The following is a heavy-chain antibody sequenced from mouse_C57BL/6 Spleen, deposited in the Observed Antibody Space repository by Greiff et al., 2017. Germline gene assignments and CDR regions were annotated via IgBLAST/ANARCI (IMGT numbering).Heavy chain of an antibody. J-gene: IGHJ4*01. D-gene: IGHD1-1*01. CDR2: IYPGSGST. CDR1: GYTFTSYW. V-gene: IGHV1-55*01. Sequence: QVQLKQPGAELVKPGASVKMSCKASGYTFTSYWITWVKQRPGQGLEWIGDIYPGSGSTNYNEKFKSKATLTVDTSSSTAYMQLSSLTSEDSAVYYCAREGVITTVVEYYYAMDYWGQGTSVTVSS. CDR3: AREGVITTVVEYYYAMDY.